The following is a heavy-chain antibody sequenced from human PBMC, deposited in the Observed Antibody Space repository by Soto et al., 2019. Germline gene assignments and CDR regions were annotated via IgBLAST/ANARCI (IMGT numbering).Heavy chain of an antibody. CDR1: GFTFSRYA. CDR3: ARSRWGIASPLGFDP. D-gene: IGHD6-13*01. CDR2: ISGSVDST. Sequence: PGGSLRLSCAASGFTFSRYAMSWVRQAPGKGLEWVSGISGSVDSTYHADSVKGRFTISRDNSKNTMYLKMNSLRAEDTAVSYCARSRWGIASPLGFDPWGQGTLVTVSS. J-gene: IGHJ5*02. V-gene: IGHV3-23*01.